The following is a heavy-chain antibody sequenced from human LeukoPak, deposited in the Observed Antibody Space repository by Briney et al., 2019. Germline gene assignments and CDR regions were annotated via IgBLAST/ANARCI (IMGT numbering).Heavy chain of an antibody. V-gene: IGHV3-21*04. CDR2: ISRNSGYI. Sequence: GGSLRLSCAASGFTFSSYSMTWVRQSPGKGLEWVSSISRNSGYIYYTDSMKGRLTISRDNANNSLYLQMNSLRAEDTAVYYCAKDESVIVVVTATFDYWGQGTLVTVSS. CDR1: GFTFSSYS. J-gene: IGHJ4*02. CDR3: AKDESVIVVVTATFDY. D-gene: IGHD2-21*02.